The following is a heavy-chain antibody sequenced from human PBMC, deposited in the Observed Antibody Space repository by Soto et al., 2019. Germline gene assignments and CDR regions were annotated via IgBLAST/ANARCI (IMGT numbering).Heavy chain of an antibody. D-gene: IGHD5-18*01. J-gene: IGHJ4*02. CDR1: GFTFSSYA. CDR2: ISGSGGST. CDR3: AKETYGRGYSYG. Sequence: EVQLLESGGGLVQPGVSLRLSCAASGFTFSSYAMSWVRQAPGKGLEWVSAISGSGGSTYYADSVKGRFTISRDNSKNTLYLQMNSLRAEETAVYYCAKETYGRGYSYGWGQGTLGTVSS. V-gene: IGHV3-23*01.